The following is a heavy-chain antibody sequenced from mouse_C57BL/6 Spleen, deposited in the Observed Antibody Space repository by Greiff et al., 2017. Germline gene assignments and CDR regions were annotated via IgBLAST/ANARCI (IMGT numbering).Heavy chain of an antibody. Sequence: VQLQQPGAELVKPGASVKMSCKASGYTFTSYWITWVKQRPGQGLAWIGDIYPGSGSTNYNEKFKSKATLTVDTSSSTAYMQLSSLTSEDSAVYYCASAYYGKRDYFDYWGQGTTLTVSS. CDR2: IYPGSGST. CDR1: GYTFTSYW. J-gene: IGHJ2*01. D-gene: IGHD2-10*01. CDR3: ASAYYGKRDYFDY. V-gene: IGHV1-55*01.